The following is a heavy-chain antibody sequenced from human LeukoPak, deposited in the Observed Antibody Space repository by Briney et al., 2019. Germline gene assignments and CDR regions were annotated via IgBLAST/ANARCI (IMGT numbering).Heavy chain of an antibody. CDR2: ISGSGDDT. CDR1: GFTFSSYA. Sequence: GGSLRLSCAASGFTFSSYAMSWVRQAPGKGLEWVSTISGSGDDTYYADSVKGRFTISRDNSKNTLYLQMISLRAEDTAVYYCAKDRGSSGWNGLDYWGQGTLVTVSS. J-gene: IGHJ4*02. V-gene: IGHV3-23*01. D-gene: IGHD6-19*01. CDR3: AKDRGSSGWNGLDY.